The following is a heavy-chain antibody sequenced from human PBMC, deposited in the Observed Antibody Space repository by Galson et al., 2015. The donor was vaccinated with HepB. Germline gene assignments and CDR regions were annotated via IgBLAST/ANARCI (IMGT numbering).Heavy chain of an antibody. CDR1: GGSITNSY. V-gene: IGHV4-59*01. D-gene: IGHD3-22*01. CDR3: AYDSSGYFYYYGLDV. CDR2: ISHSGST. Sequence: SETLSLTCTVSGGSITNSYWSWIRQPPGKGLEWIGYISHSGSTTYNPSLKSRVTISVHTSKNQFSLRPSSVTAADTATYYCAYDSSGYFYYYGLDVWGQGTTVTVSS. J-gene: IGHJ6*02.